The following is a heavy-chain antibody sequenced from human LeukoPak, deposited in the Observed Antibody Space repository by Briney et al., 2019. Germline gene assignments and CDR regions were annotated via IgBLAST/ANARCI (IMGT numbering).Heavy chain of an antibody. CDR1: GFTFSSYE. Sequence: GGSLRLSCAASGFTFSSYEMNWVRQAPGKGLEWVSYISSSGSTIYYADSMKGRFTISRDNAKNSLYLQMNSLRAEDTAVYYCARTGYSSSWYDYYYYGMDVWGQGTTVTVSS. D-gene: IGHD6-13*01. CDR2: ISSSGSTI. CDR3: ARTGYSSSWYDYYYYGMDV. J-gene: IGHJ6*02. V-gene: IGHV3-48*03.